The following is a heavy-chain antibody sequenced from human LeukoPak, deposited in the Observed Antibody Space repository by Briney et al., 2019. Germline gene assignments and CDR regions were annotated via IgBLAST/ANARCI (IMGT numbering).Heavy chain of an antibody. CDR1: GFSLNTNAVA. V-gene: IGHV2-5*01. D-gene: IGHD4-17*01. CDR3: VHRTMVTSVDH. Sequence: KESGPTLVKPTQTLTLTCTFSGFSLNTNAVAVGWVRQPPGQALEWLTFIYGIDDKRYSPPLASRLTITKDTSKNQVVLTMTDMDYVDTATYYCVHRTMVTSVDHWGQGTLVTVSS. J-gene: IGHJ4*02. CDR2: IYGIDDK.